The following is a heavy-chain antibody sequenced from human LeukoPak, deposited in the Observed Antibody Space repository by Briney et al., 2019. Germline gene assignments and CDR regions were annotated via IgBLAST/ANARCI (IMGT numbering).Heavy chain of an antibody. CDR3: ARSDYYGSGSRFDY. V-gene: IGHV3-7*01. Sequence: GSLRLSCAASGFTFSSYWMSWVRQAPGKGLEWVANIKQDGSEKYYVDSVKGRFTISRDNAKNSLYLQMNSLRAEDTAVYYCARSDYYGSGSRFDYWGQGTLVTVSS. D-gene: IGHD3-10*01. CDR2: IKQDGSEK. CDR1: GFTFSSYW. J-gene: IGHJ4*02.